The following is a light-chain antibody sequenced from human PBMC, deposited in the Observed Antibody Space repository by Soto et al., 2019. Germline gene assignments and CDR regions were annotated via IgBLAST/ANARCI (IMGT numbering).Light chain of an antibody. CDR2: GAS. CDR3: QQYGSSPFT. Sequence: EIVLTQSPGTLSLSPGERATLSCRASQSVSSTYLAWYQQKPGQAPRLLIYGASSRATGIPDRFSGSGSGTDFTLTISRLEPEDFAVYYCQQYGSSPFTFVPGTKVHIK. V-gene: IGKV3-20*01. J-gene: IGKJ3*01. CDR1: QSVSSTY.